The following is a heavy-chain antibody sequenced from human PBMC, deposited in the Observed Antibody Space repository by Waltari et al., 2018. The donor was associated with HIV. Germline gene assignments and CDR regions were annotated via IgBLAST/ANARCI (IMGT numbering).Heavy chain of an antibody. Sequence: QVQLVQSGAEVKKPGASVKVSCKASGYTFTSYGISWVRQAPGQGLEWMGWISAYNGNTNYAQKLQGRGTMTTDTSTSTAYMELRSLRSDDTAVYYCARDSKGDFWSGPISKDYWGQGTLVTVSS. J-gene: IGHJ4*02. CDR1: GYTFTSYG. D-gene: IGHD3-3*01. CDR3: ARDSKGDFWSGPISKDY. CDR2: ISAYNGNT. V-gene: IGHV1-18*01.